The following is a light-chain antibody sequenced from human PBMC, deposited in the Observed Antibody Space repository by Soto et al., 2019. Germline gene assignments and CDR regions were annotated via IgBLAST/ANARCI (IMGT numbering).Light chain of an antibody. Sequence: DIQLTQSPSVMSASVGDSVNITCRASQIITTWLAWYQQKPGKAPSLLIYDASSLQTGVPSRFRGNGNRKEFTLTISSMKPGDFATYYCQNYNSYAALTFGGGNKVDIK. CDR2: DAS. J-gene: IGKJ4*01. CDR3: QNYNSYAALT. V-gene: IGKV1-5*01. CDR1: QIITTW.